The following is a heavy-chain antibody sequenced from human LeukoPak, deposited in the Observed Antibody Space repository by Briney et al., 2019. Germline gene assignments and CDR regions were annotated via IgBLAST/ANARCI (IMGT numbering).Heavy chain of an antibody. V-gene: IGHV3-48*04. CDR2: ISSSSSTI. CDR3: ARESDGY. D-gene: IGHD2-21*02. J-gene: IGHJ4*02. CDR1: GFTLSGYS. Sequence: PGGSLRLSCAASGFTLSGYSMNWVRQAPGEGLEWVSSISSSSSTIYYADSVKGRFTISRDNAKNSLYLQMNSLRAEDTAVYYCARESDGYWGQGTLVTVSS.